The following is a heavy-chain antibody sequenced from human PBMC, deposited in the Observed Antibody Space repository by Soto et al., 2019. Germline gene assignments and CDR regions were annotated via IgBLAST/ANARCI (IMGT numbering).Heavy chain of an antibody. CDR1: GFTFCSYA. V-gene: IGHV3-23*01. J-gene: IGHJ6*02. CDR2: ISRSGGST. D-gene: IGHD2-15*01. Sequence: PGGSLRLSCAASGFTFCSYAMGWIRQAPGKGLEWVSTISRSGGSTFYADSVKGRFTISRDNSKNTLYLQVNSLRAEDTAVYYCAKELGAEYCSGGSCSYYYYSMDVWGQGTTVTVSS. CDR3: AKELGAEYCSGGSCSYYYYSMDV.